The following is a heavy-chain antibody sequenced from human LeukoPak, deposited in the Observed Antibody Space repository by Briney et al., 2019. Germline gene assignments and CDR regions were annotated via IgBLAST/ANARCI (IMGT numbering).Heavy chain of an antibody. CDR3: ARQGSPTVAAYGMDV. D-gene: IGHD4-23*01. V-gene: IGHV5-51*01. Sequence: GESLKISCKGSGYSFTSYWIGWVRQMPGKGLEWMGIICPGDSDTRYSPSFQGQVTISADKSISTAYLQWSSLKASDTAMYYCARQGSPTVAAYGMDVWGQGTTVTVSS. CDR2: ICPGDSDT. CDR1: GYSFTSYW. J-gene: IGHJ6*02.